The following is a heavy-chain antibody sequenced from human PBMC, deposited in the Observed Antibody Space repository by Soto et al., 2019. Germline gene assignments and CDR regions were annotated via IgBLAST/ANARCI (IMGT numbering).Heavy chain of an antibody. CDR2: INPKSRGT. Sequence: CKASREAYDDRSLRWARHYPEQGFEWMGWINPKSRGTNYAQKFQGRVTMTRDTSNSTAYMELRGLRSDDTAVYYCARVTRKAGNWFDPWGQGTLVTVSS. J-gene: IGHJ5*02. CDR1: REAYDDRS. CDR3: ARVTRKAGNWFDP. V-gene: IGHV1-2*02.